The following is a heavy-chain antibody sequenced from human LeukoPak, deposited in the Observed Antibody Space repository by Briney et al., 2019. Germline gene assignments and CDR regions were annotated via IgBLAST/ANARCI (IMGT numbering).Heavy chain of an antibody. V-gene: IGHV3-7*01. CDR1: GFTFSSYW. CDR3: ARVWELPGSDAFDI. D-gene: IGHD1-26*01. Sequence: GGSLRLSCAASGFTFSSYWMSWVRQAPGKGLEWVANIKQDGSEKYYVDSVKGRFTIPRDNAKNSLYLQMNSLRAEDTAVYYCARVWELPGSDAFDIWGQGTMVTVSS. CDR2: IKQDGSEK. J-gene: IGHJ3*02.